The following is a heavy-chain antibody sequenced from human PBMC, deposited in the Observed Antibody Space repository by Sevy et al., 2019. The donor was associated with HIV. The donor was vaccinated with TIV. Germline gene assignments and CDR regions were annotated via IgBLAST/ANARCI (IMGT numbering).Heavy chain of an antibody. CDR3: AAVALTFGGDPYGSHHFMDV. Sequence: GGSLRLSCAASGFTFSSYDMHWVRQAPGKGLEWVAVISYDGRSKHYADSVKGRFTISRDNAKSTLYLQMNSLRVEDTAVFYCAAVALTFGGDPYGSHHFMDVWGKGTTVTVSS. D-gene: IGHD3-16*01. CDR2: ISYDGRSK. CDR1: GFTFSSYD. J-gene: IGHJ6*03. V-gene: IGHV3-30*03.